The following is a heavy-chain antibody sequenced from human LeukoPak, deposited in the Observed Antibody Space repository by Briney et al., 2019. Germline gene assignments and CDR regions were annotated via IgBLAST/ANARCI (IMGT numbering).Heavy chain of an antibody. CDR2: IYPGDSDT. Sequence: GESLKISCKGSGYSFATYWVGWVRQMPGKGLEWMGIIYPGDSDTTYSPSFQGQVTISVDKSVSTAFLQWSSLKASDSAMYYCARQRKLEPDFDYWGQGTLVTVSS. CDR1: GYSFATYW. CDR3: ARQRKLEPDFDY. D-gene: IGHD1-26*01. J-gene: IGHJ4*02. V-gene: IGHV5-51*01.